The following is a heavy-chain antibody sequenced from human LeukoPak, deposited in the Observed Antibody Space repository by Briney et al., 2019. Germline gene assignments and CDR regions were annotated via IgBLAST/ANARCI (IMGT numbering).Heavy chain of an antibody. CDR1: GFTFSSSA. Sequence: GGSLRLSCAASGFTFSSSAMSWVRQVPGKGLEWVSGISASGGSTYYADSVRGRFTISRDNSKNTLYVQMNSLRDEDTAVYYCARAIRYYYYGMDVWGQGTTVTVSS. J-gene: IGHJ6*02. CDR3: ARAIRYYYYGMDV. CDR2: ISASGGST. V-gene: IGHV3-23*01.